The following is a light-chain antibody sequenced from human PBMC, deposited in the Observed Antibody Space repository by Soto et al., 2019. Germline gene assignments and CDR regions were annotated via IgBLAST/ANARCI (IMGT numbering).Light chain of an antibody. Sequence: QSVLTQPASVSGSPGQSITISCTGTSSDVGGYNYVSWYQQHPGKAPKLMIYEVSNRTSGVSNRFSGSKSGNTASLTISGLQAEDEADYYCSSYTSSSTVVFGGGTKLPVL. CDR1: SSDVGGYNY. CDR3: SSYTSSSTVV. CDR2: EVS. J-gene: IGLJ2*01. V-gene: IGLV2-14*01.